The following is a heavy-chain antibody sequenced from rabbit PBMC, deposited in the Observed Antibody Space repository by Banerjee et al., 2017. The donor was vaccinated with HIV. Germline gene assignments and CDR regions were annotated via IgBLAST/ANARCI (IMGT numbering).Heavy chain of an antibody. Sequence: QEQLEETGGGLVQPGGSLTLSCKASGFDVSSYYMSWVRQAPGRGLEWIGCIYTGDGSTYYASWVKGRFTISRTSSTTVTLQMTSLTVADTATYFCVRSMPYVLIVDLWGPGTLVTVS. CDR1: GFDVSSYYM. CDR2: IYTGDGST. V-gene: IGHV1S45*01. CDR3: VRSMPYVLIVDL. D-gene: IGHD4-1*01. J-gene: IGHJ6*01.